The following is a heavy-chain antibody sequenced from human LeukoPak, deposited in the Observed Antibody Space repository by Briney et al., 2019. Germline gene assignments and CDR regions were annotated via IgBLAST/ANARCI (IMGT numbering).Heavy chain of an antibody. V-gene: IGHV3-21*01. Sequence: KPGGSLRLSCAASGFTFSSYSMNWVRQAPGKGLEWVSSISSSSSYIYYADSVKGRFTISRDNAKNSLYLQMNSLRAEDTAVYYCARLGDSSGYQSFHWGQGTLVTVSS. CDR3: ARLGDSSGYQSFH. D-gene: IGHD3-22*01. J-gene: IGHJ4*02. CDR1: GFTFSSYS. CDR2: ISSSSSYI.